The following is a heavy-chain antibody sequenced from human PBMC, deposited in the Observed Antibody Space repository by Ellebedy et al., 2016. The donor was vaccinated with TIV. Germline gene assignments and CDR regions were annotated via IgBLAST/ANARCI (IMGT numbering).Heavy chain of an antibody. CDR1: GYTLTELS. Sequence: ASVKVSXKVSGYTLTELSMHWVRQAPGKGLEWMGGFDPEDGETIYAQKFQGRVTMTRDTSTSTVYMELSSLRSEDTAVYYCARDRVTMINDAFDIWGQGTMVTVSS. J-gene: IGHJ3*02. D-gene: IGHD3-22*01. CDR2: FDPEDGET. CDR3: ARDRVTMINDAFDI. V-gene: IGHV1-24*01.